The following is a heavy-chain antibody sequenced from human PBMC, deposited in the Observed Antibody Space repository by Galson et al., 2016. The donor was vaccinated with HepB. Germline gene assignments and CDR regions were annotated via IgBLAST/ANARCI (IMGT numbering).Heavy chain of an antibody. J-gene: IGHJ4*02. CDR1: GGSFTSYY. V-gene: IGHV4-59*01. CDR2: VFYSGRT. Sequence: SETLSLTCTVSGGSFTSYYWSWIRQPPGKGLEWIGYVFYSGRTNYNPSLKGRVTISVDTSRRQFSLRLTSVTAADTAVYYCARTTLYWGQGTLVTVSS. CDR3: ARTTLY. D-gene: IGHD1-14*01.